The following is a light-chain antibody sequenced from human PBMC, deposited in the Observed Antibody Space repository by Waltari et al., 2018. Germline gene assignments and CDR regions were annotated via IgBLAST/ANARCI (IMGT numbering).Light chain of an antibody. CDR3: SSYAGSNNLV. J-gene: IGLJ2*01. CDR1: SSDVGGYNY. CDR2: EVN. V-gene: IGLV2-8*01. Sequence: QSALTQPPSASGSPGQSVTLSCIGTSSDVGGYNYASWYQQHPGKAPKLMIYEVNKRPSGVPDRFSGSKSGNTASLTVSGLQAEDEADYYCSSYAGSNNLVFGGGTKLTVL.